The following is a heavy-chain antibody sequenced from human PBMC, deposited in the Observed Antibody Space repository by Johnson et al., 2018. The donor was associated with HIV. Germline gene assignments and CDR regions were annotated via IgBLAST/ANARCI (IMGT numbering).Heavy chain of an antibody. V-gene: IGHV3-15*01. CDR1: GFSFSDYY. J-gene: IGHJ3*02. CDR3: TTKTTVVSLGFDI. D-gene: IGHD4-23*01. Sequence: VQLVESGGGVVQTGRSLRLSCASSGFSFSDYYMSWIRQAPGKGLEWVGRIKSKTDGGTTDYAAPVKGRFTISRDDSKNTLYLQMNSLKTEDTAVYYCTTKTTVVSLGFDIWGQGTMVTVSS. CDR2: IKSKTDGGTT.